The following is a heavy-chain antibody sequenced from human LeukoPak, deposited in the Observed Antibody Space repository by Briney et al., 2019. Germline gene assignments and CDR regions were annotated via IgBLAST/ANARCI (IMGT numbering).Heavy chain of an antibody. CDR3: ARGDVVATAFY. Sequence: ASVKVSCKASGYTFTDYYLHWVRQAPGQGPEWMGWIYPNSGGTSYAQQFQGRVTMTRDTSISAAYMELSSLGSDDTAVYYCARGDVVATAFYWGPGTLVTVSS. CDR1: GYTFTDYY. CDR2: IYPNSGGT. J-gene: IGHJ4*02. D-gene: IGHD5-12*01. V-gene: IGHV1-2*02.